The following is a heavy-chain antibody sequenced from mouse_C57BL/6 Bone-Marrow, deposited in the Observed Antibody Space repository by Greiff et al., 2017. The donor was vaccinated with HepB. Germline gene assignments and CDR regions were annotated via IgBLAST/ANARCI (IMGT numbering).Heavy chain of an antibody. D-gene: IGHD1-1*02. V-gene: IGHV14-4*01. Sequence: VQLQQSGAELVRPGASVKVSCTASGFNIKDDYMHWVQQRPEQGLEWIGWLDPENGDTESASKFQGKATITADTSSNTAYLQLSSLTSEDTAVYYCTTLGGSWFAYWGQGTLVTVSA. CDR3: TTLGGSWFAY. CDR2: LDPENGDT. CDR1: GFNIKDDY. J-gene: IGHJ3*01.